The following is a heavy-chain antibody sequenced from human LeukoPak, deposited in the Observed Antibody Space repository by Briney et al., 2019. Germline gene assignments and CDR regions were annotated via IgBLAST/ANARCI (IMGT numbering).Heavy chain of an antibody. CDR3: ARDVSSNYDWFDP. CDR2: IYTSGST. V-gene: IGHV4-61*02. J-gene: IGHJ5*02. Sequence: KPSQTLSFTCTVSGGSISSGSYYRSWIRQPAGKGLEWIGRIYTSGSTNYNPSLKSRVTISVDTSKNQFSLKLSSVTAADTAVYYCARDVSSNYDWFDPWGQGTLVTVSS. D-gene: IGHD4-11*01. CDR1: GGSISSGSYY.